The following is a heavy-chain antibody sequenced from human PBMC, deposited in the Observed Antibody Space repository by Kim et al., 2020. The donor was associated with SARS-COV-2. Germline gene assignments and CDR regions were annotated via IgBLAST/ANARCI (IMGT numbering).Heavy chain of an antibody. CDR3: ARRTAYGDY. J-gene: IGHJ4*02. CDR2: SSAYNGDT. D-gene: IGHD2-21*02. V-gene: IGHV1-18*01. Sequence: ASVKVSCKASGYTFTSYGISWVRQPPGQGLDWMGWSSAYNGDTTYAQGFQGRATITTETSRTTADMDLRSLRSDDTAVYYFARRTAYGDYWGQGTLVTVS. CDR1: GYTFTSYG.